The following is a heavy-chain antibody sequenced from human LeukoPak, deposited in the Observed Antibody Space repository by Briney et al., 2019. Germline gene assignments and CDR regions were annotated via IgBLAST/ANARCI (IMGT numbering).Heavy chain of an antibody. D-gene: IGHD6-19*01. V-gene: IGHV3-15*01. CDR1: TLTFSTAW. J-gene: IGHJ4*02. CDR2: IKSKTDGGTT. Sequence: GGSITLSREAYTLTFSTAWMSCVRQARRRGLEWVGRIKSKTDGGTTDYAAPAEGRFTISRDDSQNMVYLQINSLRTEDTAVYYCIRYNSVSGCVWGQGTLVSVSS. CDR3: IRYNSVSGCV.